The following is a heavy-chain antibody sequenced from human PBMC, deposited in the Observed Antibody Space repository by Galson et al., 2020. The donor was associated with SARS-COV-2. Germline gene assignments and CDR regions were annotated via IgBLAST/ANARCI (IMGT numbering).Heavy chain of an antibody. Sequence: GGSLRLSCAASGFTFSSYAMSWVRQAPGKGLEWVSAISGSGGSTYYADSVKGRFTISRDNSKNTLYLQMNSLRAEDTAVYYCAKGAAVAGTGGYYYGMDVWGQGTTVTVSS. V-gene: IGHV3-23*01. CDR1: GFTFSSYA. D-gene: IGHD6-19*01. CDR2: ISGSGGST. J-gene: IGHJ6*02. CDR3: AKGAAVAGTGGYYYGMDV.